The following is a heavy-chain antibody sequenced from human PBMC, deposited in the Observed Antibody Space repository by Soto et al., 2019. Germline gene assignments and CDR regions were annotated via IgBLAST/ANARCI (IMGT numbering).Heavy chain of an antibody. CDR2: ISGSGGST. J-gene: IGHJ6*02. V-gene: IGHV3-23*01. D-gene: IGHD2-2*01. Sequence: GSLILSCAASGFTFSSYAMSWVLQAPGNGLEWVSAISGSGGSTYYADSVKGRFTISRDNSKNTLYLQMNSLRAEDTAVYYCAKDQRYCSSPSLCGMDVWGQGTTVTVS. CDR1: GFTFSSYA. CDR3: AKDQRYCSSPSLCGMDV.